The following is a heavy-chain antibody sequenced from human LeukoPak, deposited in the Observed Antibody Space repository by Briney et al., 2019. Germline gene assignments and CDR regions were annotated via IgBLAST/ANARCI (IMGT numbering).Heavy chain of an antibody. Sequence: GGSPRLSCAASGFTLSNHWMTWVRQVPGRGPEWVANVNRDGSETYYLDSVKGRFTISKDNAKNSLYLQMNSLRAEDTGLYHCARKNGMDVWGQGTTVIVSS. CDR1: GFTLSNHW. CDR2: VNRDGSET. V-gene: IGHV3-7*03. J-gene: IGHJ6*02. CDR3: ARKNGMDV.